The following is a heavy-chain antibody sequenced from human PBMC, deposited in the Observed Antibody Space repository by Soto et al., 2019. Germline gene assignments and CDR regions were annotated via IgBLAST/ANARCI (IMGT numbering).Heavy chain of an antibody. Sequence: QVQLQQWGAGLVKPSETLSLSCAVYGQSLSGHSWAWIRQSPGKGLEWIGEINESGSTYYNPSLKSRVTISADTSKNQFSLKLSSVSAADTAVYFCARGSGIVALPGELEDVNYDYWGQGTLVNVSS. J-gene: IGHJ4*02. V-gene: IGHV4-34*01. CDR3: ARGSGIVALPGELEDVNYDY. D-gene: IGHD1-1*01. CDR2: INESGST. CDR1: GQSLSGHS.